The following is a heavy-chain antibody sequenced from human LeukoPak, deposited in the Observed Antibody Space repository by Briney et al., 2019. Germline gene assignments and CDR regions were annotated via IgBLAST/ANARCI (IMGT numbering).Heavy chain of an antibody. D-gene: IGHD1-26*01. Sequence: PGGSLRLSCAASGFTFSNAWMSWVRQAPGKGLEWVGRMKRKSDGGTTDYAAPVKGRFTISRDDSKNTVHLQMNSLKTEDTALYYCAAIPPGANTYDYWGQGTLAILSS. CDR1: GFTFSNAW. CDR3: AAIPPGANTYDY. V-gene: IGHV3-15*01. CDR2: MKRKSDGGTT. J-gene: IGHJ4*02.